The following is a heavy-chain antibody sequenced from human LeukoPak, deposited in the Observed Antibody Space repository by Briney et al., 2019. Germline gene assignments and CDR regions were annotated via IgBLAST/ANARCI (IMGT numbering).Heavy chain of an antibody. V-gene: IGHV1-69*04. CDR2: IIPILGIA. CDR3: AAWGDYYGSGSYYKRYFDY. CDR1: GGTFSSYA. D-gene: IGHD3-10*01. J-gene: IGHJ4*02. Sequence: SVKVSCKPSGGTFSSYAISWVRQAPGQGLEWMGRIIPILGIANYAQKFQGRVTITADKSTSTAYMELSSLRSEDTAVYYCAAWGDYYGSGSYYKRYFDYWGQGTLVTVSS.